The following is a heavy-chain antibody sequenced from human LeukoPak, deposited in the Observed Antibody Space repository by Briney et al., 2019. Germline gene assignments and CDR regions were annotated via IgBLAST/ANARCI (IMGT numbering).Heavy chain of an antibody. CDR1: GGSISSSSYY. Sequence: SETLSLTCTVSGGSISSSSYYWGWIRQPPGKGLEWIGSIYYSGSTYYNPSLKSRVTISVDTSKNQFSLKLSSVTAADTAVYYCVRVGYSGYDYDYWGQGTLVTVSS. V-gene: IGHV4-39*07. D-gene: IGHD5-12*01. J-gene: IGHJ4*02. CDR2: IYYSGST. CDR3: VRVGYSGYDYDY.